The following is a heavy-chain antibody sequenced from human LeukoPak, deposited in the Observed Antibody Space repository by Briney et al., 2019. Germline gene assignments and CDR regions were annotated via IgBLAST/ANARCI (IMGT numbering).Heavy chain of an antibody. CDR2: IKSKTDGGTT. Sequence: GGSLRLSCAASGFTFSNAWMSWVRQAPGKGLEWVGRIKSKTDGGTTDYAAPVKGRFTISRDDSKNTLYLQVNSLRTEDTAVYYCTTIPYCGGDCYSHWYFDLWGRGTLVTVSS. CDR3: TTIPYCGGDCYSHWYFDL. CDR1: GFTFSNAW. J-gene: IGHJ2*01. D-gene: IGHD2-21*02. V-gene: IGHV3-15*01.